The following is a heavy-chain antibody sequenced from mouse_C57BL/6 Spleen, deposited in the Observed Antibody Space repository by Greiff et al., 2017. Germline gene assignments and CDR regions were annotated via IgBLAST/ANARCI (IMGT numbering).Heavy chain of an antibody. Sequence: EVKLLESGAELVKPGASVKLSCTASGFNFKDYYMHWVKQRTEQGLEWIGRIAPEDGATKYAPKFQGRATITADTSSNTAYLPLSSLISEDTAVDCGAREYGYSYFDYWGQGTTLTVSS. D-gene: IGHD2-10*02. CDR1: GFNFKDYY. J-gene: IGHJ2*01. CDR2: IAPEDGAT. CDR3: AREYGYSYFDY. V-gene: IGHV14-2*01.